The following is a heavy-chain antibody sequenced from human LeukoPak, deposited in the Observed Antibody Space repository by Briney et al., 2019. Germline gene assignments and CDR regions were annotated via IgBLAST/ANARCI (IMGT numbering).Heavy chain of an antibody. CDR1: GFAFSSYS. D-gene: IGHD1/OR15-1a*01. V-gene: IGHV3-48*04. J-gene: IGHJ6*03. CDR3: AREGGEQRIYYYYMDV. CDR2: ISSSSSII. Sequence: PGGSLRLSCAASGFAFSSYSMNWVRQAPGKGLEWVSYISSSSSIIYYADSVKGRFTISRDNAKNSLYLQMNSLRAEDTAVYYCAREGGEQRIYYYYMDVWGKGTTVTVSS.